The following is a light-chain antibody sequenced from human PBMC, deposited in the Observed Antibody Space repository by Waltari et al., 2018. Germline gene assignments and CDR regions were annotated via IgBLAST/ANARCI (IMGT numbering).Light chain of an antibody. V-gene: IGLV4-69*01. CDR3: QTGGHGTGV. CDR1: SGHSSNI. Sequence: QLVLTQSPSASASLGASVKLTCTLSSGHSSNIIAWLQQQPEKGPRYLMKVNSDGSHSKGDEIPDRFSGSSSGAVRYLTISSLQSEDEADYYCQTGGHGTGVFGGGTKLTVL. CDR2: VNSDGSH. J-gene: IGLJ3*02.